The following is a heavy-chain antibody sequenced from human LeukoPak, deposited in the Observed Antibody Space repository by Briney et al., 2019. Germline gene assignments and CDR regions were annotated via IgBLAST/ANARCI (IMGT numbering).Heavy chain of an antibody. CDR1: GGSISSYY. Sequence: SETLSLTCTVSGGSISSYYWSWIRQPLGKGLEWIGYIYTSGSTNCNPSLKSRVTISVDTSKNQFSLKLSSVTAADTAVYYCARQRSEGFDPWGQGTLVTVSS. V-gene: IGHV4-4*09. D-gene: IGHD6-25*01. CDR3: ARQRSEGFDP. CDR2: IYTSGST. J-gene: IGHJ5*02.